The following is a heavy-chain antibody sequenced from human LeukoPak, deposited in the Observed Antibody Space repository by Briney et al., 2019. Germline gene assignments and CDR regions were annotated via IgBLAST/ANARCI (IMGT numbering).Heavy chain of an antibody. J-gene: IGHJ6*02. V-gene: IGHV4-39*07. CDR1: GGSISSSSYY. CDR2: IYYSGST. CDR3: ATVSTNIYYAMDV. D-gene: IGHD3-3*02. Sequence: KSSETLSLTCTVSGGSISSSSYYWGWIRQPPGKELEWIGSIYYSGSTYYNPSLKSRVTISVDTSKNQFSLKLTSVTAADSAVYYCATVSTNIYYAMDVWGQGTTVTVSS.